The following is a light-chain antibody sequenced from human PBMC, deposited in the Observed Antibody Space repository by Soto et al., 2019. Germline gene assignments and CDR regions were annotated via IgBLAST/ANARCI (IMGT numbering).Light chain of an antibody. Sequence: EIVMTQSPATLSVSPGERATLSCRASLSIGSNLAWYQQKPGQAPSLLIYVASTRAAGVPVRFSGSGSGTEFTLTISSLRSEDFAVYFCQQFNTWPRTFGQGTKVDI. J-gene: IGKJ1*01. CDR3: QQFNTWPRT. CDR2: VAS. CDR1: LSIGSN. V-gene: IGKV3-15*01.